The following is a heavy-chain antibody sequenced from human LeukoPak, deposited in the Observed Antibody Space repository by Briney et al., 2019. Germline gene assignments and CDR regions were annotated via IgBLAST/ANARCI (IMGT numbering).Heavy chain of an antibody. Sequence: SETLSLTCTVSGASISSGGYLCTWIRQHPGKGLEWIGHISYSGRTYYNPSLKSRVTISVDMSNSQFSLKLASVTAADTAVYYCARQCTGGSCYSGNWFDPWGQGTLVTVSS. CDR2: ISYSGRT. CDR1: GASISSGGYL. V-gene: IGHV4-31*03. J-gene: IGHJ5*02. CDR3: ARQCTGGSCYSGNWFDP. D-gene: IGHD2-15*01.